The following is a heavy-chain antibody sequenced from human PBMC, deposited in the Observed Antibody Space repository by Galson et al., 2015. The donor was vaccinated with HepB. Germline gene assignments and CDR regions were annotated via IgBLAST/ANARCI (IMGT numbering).Heavy chain of an antibody. CDR3: ARALPSGIRGGRVFDH. D-gene: IGHD3-10*01. J-gene: IGHJ4*02. CDR1: GFNFSLYS. CDR2: ISSSGSYI. Sequence: SLRLSCVASGFNFSLYSMNWVRQAPGKGLEWVSSISSSGSYIYYGDSVKGRCTVSRDSAKTSVYLQMNSLRGDDTAVYYCARALPSGIRGGRVFDHWGQGTLVTVSS. V-gene: IGHV3-21*01.